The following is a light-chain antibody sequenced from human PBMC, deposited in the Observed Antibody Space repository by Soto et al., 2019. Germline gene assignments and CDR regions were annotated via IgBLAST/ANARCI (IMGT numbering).Light chain of an antibody. CDR1: QSLQHSNGKTY. V-gene: IGKV2D-29*01. J-gene: IGKJ4*01. CDR2: EVF. Sequence: DIVMTQTPLSLSVAPGQPASISCKSSQSLQHSNGKTYLFWYLQKPGQPPQLLIHEVFNRFSGVPDSFSGSGSGTEFTLQISRVEAEDAGDYYCMQSVQPRLTFGGGTKVEIK. CDR3: MQSVQPRLT.